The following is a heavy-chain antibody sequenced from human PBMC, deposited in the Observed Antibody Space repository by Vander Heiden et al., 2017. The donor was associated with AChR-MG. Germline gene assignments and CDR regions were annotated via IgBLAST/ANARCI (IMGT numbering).Heavy chain of an antibody. V-gene: IGHV3-30-3*01. CDR3: AREGLLNAFDI. J-gene: IGHJ3*02. Sequence: QVQLVESGGGLVQPGRSLRLPCAASGFTFSSYAMHWVRQAPGKGLEWVAVISYDGSNKYYADSVKGRFTISRDNSKNTLYLQMNSLRAEDTAVYYCAREGLLNAFDIWGQGTMVTVSS. CDR1: GFTFSSYA. CDR2: ISYDGSNK.